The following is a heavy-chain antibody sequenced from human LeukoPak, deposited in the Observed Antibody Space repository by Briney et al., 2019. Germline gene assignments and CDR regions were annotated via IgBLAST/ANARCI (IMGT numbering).Heavy chain of an antibody. D-gene: IGHD3-10*01. J-gene: IGHJ4*02. CDR3: ARGGADSTMVRGVINFDY. CDR2: INGGNGNT. CDR1: GYRFTSYA. Sequence: ASVKVSCKASGYRFTSYAIHWVRQDPGQGLEWMGWINGGNGNTKYSQKFQGRVTLTRDTSASTAYMELSSLRSEDTAVYYCARGGADSTMVRGVINFDYWGQGTLVTVSS. V-gene: IGHV1-3*01.